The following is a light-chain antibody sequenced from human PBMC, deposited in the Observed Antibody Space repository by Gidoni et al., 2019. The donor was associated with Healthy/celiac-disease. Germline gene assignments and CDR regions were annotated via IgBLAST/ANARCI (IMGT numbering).Light chain of an antibody. CDR3: MQARQTPFT. Sequence: DIVMTQPPLSLPVTPVEPASISCRSSQSLLHSNGYNYLDWYLQKPGQSPQLLIYLGSNRASGVPDRVSGSGSGTDFTLKISRVEAEDVGVYYCMQARQTPFTFGPGTKVDIK. CDR1: QSLLHSNGYNY. J-gene: IGKJ3*01. V-gene: IGKV2-28*01. CDR2: LGS.